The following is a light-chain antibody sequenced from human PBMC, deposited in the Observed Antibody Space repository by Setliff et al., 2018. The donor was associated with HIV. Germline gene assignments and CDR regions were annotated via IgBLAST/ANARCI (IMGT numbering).Light chain of an antibody. J-gene: IGLJ1*01. CDR3: AAWDDSLNGPYYV. CDR1: SSNIGSNY. Sequence: VLTQPPSASGTPGQRVTISCSGSSSNIGSNYVYWYQQLPGTAPKLLIYRSNQRPSGVPDRFSGSKSGTSASLAISGLQSEDEADYYCAAWDDSLNGPYYVFGTGTKV. V-gene: IGLV1-47*01. CDR2: RSN.